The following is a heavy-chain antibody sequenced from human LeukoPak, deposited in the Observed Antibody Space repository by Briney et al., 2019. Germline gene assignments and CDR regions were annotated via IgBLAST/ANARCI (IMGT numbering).Heavy chain of an antibody. V-gene: IGHV3-48*03. CDR2: ISVCGSAK. J-gene: IGHJ5*02. Sequence: GGSLRLSCAASGFTFSRYEMNWVRQAPGKGLEWVSYISVCGSAKNYADSVKGRFTISRDNAKNSLHLQMNSLRAEDTAVYYCATASYFDFPSWGQGTLVTVSS. CDR1: GFTFSRYE. D-gene: IGHD3-3*01. CDR3: ATASYFDFPS.